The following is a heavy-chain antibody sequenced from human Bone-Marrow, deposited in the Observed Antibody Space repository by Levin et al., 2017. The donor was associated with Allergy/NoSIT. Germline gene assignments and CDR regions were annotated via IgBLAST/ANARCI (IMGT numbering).Heavy chain of an antibody. V-gene: IGHV3-23*01. CDR1: GFTFSNYA. J-gene: IGHJ4*02. CDR2: IGGSGDST. Sequence: GESLKISCAASGFTFSNYAMTWVRQAPGKGLEWVSTIGGSGDSTYYADSVKGRFTISRDNSKNTLYVQMKRLRAEDTAIYYCAKERFVAPGNVGGSDHWGQGTLVTVSS. D-gene: IGHD2-15*01. CDR3: AKERFVAPGNVGGSDH.